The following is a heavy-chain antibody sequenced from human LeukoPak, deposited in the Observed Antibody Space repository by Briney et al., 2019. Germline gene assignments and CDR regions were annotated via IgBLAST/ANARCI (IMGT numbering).Heavy chain of an antibody. J-gene: IGHJ4*02. V-gene: IGHV4-34*01. CDR3: AREDRGERWLQLEDY. CDR1: GGSLNGYY. Sequence: SETLPINCPVHGGSLNGYYWNWIRHPPHQGRHCNGEINHSGSTNYTPSLKSRVTISVDTSKNQFSLKLSSVTAADTAVYYCAREDRGERWLQLEDYWGQGTLVTVSS. D-gene: IGHD5-24*01. CDR2: INHSGST.